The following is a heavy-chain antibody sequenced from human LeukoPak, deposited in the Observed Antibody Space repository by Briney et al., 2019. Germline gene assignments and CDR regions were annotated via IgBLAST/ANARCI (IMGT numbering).Heavy chain of an antibody. Sequence: SETLSLTCTVSGGSISSSSYYWGWIRQPPGKGLERIGSIYYSGSTYYNPSLKSRVTISVDTSKNQFSLKLSSVTAADTAVYYCARHQRVITKKNSGNWFDPWGQGTLVTVSS. CDR1: GGSISSSSYY. CDR2: IYYSGST. D-gene: IGHD1-14*01. V-gene: IGHV4-39*01. CDR3: ARHQRVITKKNSGNWFDP. J-gene: IGHJ5*02.